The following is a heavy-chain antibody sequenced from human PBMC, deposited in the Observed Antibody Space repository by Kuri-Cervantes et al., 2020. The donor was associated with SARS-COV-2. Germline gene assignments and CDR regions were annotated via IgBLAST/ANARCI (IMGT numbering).Heavy chain of an antibody. D-gene: IGHD3-3*01. Sequence: GESLKISCAASGFTFGSYTMNWVRQAPGKGLEWVSYISSSSSTIYYADSVKGRFTISRDNAKNSLYLQMNSLRAEDTAVYYCARVEGISLDYWGQGTLVTVSS. J-gene: IGHJ4*02. CDR3: ARVEGISLDY. V-gene: IGHV3-48*01. CDR1: GFTFGSYT. CDR2: ISSSSSTI.